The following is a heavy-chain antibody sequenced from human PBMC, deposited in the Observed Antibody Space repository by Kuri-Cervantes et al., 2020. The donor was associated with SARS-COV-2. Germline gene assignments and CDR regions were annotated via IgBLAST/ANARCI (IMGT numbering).Heavy chain of an antibody. D-gene: IGHD1-26*01. J-gene: IGHJ4*02. CDR3: ARDWSGTYFGTFDC. V-gene: IGHV3-21*01. Sequence: GGSLRLSCVASGFTFSAYTLNWVRQAPGKGLEWVSSITRSSVYISYADSLKGRFTISRDNAKNSLYLQMNSLRAEDTAVYYCARDWSGTYFGTFDCWGQGTLVTVSS. CDR2: ITRSSVYI. CDR1: GFTFSAYT.